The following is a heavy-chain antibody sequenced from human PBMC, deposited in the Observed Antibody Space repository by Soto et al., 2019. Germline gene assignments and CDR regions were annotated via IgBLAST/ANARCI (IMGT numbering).Heavy chain of an antibody. D-gene: IGHD2-15*01. CDR3: ARLQVDYYYYGMDV. J-gene: IGHJ6*02. Sequence: EVQLVESGGGLVKPGGSLRLSCAASGFTFSSYSMNWVRQAPGKGLEWVSSISSSSSYIYYADSVKGRFTISRDNAKNSLYLQMTSLRAEDTAVYYCARLQVDYYYYGMDVWGQGTTVTVSS. CDR1: GFTFSSYS. V-gene: IGHV3-21*01. CDR2: ISSSSSYI.